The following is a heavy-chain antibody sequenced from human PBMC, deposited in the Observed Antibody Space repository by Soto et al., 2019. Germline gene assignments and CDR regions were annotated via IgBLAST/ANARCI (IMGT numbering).Heavy chain of an antibody. CDR3: VSRLYYDSSGFEGGGMDV. CDR2: IYHDGST. D-gene: IGHD3-22*01. J-gene: IGHJ6*04. CDR1: VGSITISIW. V-gene: IGHV4-4*02. Sequence: PSGTLSLTCAFSVGSITISIWSGWVRHPPGKGLEWIGEIYHDGSTTYNPSPKRRVTISVETSKDPFPLKLSSVTAAATAVYYCVSRLYYDSSGFEGGGMDVWGKGPTVTVS.